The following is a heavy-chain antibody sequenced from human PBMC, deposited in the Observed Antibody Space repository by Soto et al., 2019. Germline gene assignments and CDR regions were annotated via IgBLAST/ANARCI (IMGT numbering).Heavy chain of an antibody. J-gene: IGHJ5*02. Sequence: ASVKVSCKASGYTFTSYGISWVRQAPGQGLEWMGWISAYNGNTNYAQKLQGRVTMTTDTSTSTAYMELRSLRSDDTAVYYCARVACSSTSCHLAWFDPWGKGTLVTVSS. CDR3: ARVACSSTSCHLAWFDP. CDR2: ISAYNGNT. V-gene: IGHV1-18*01. CDR1: GYTFTSYG. D-gene: IGHD2-2*01.